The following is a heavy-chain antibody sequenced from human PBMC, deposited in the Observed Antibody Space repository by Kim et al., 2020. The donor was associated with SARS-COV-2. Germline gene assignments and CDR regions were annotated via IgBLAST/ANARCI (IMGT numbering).Heavy chain of an antibody. V-gene: IGHV4-39*01. CDR3: ARHPQGFRGVLDY. D-gene: IGHD3-10*01. Sequence: YNPALKSRVTISVDTSKNQFSLKLSSVTAADTAVYYCARHPQGFRGVLDYWGQGTLVTVS. J-gene: IGHJ4*02.